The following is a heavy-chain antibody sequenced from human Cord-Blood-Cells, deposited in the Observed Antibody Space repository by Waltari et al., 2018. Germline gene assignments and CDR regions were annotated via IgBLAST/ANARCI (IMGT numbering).Heavy chain of an antibody. J-gene: IGHJ3*02. V-gene: IGHV4-59*01. CDR1: GGSISSYY. CDR3: ARAIAAAGAFDI. Sequence: VQLQVSGPGLVKPSETLSLTCTVSGGSISSYYWSCIRQPPGKGLEWIGYIYYRGSTNYNPSLKSRVTISVDTSKNQFSLKLSSVTAADTAVYYCARAIAAAGAFDIWGQGTMVTVSS. CDR2: IYYRGST. D-gene: IGHD6-13*01.